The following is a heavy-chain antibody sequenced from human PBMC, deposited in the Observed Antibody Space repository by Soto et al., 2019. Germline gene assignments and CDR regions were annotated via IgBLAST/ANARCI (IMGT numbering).Heavy chain of an antibody. V-gene: IGHV4-4*07. CDR2: MYISGTT. J-gene: IGHJ5*02. D-gene: IGHD6-6*01. CDR1: GGSVSSNY. CDR3: ARERAAPSWIDP. Sequence: SETLSLTCTVSGGSVSSNYWTWIRQPAGKGLEWIGRMYISGTTDYNPSLRGRVTMSVDTSKNHFSLTLTSVTAADTAVSYCARERAAPSWIDPWGRGTLVTVSS.